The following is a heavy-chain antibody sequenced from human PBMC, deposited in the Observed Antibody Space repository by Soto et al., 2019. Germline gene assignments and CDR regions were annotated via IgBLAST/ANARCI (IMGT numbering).Heavy chain of an antibody. V-gene: IGHV3-7*03. J-gene: IGHJ4*02. Sequence: GGSLRLSCAASGVTFGDYWMTWVRQAPGKGLEWVANLKRDGRERYYVDSVKGRFSVSRDNAKNSLYLQMNNLRPEDTAVYYCARDVYEILGRVVRRLDSWGQGTLVTVSS. D-gene: IGHD2-8*01. CDR2: LKRDGRER. CDR3: ARDVYEILGRVVRRLDS. CDR1: GVTFGDYW.